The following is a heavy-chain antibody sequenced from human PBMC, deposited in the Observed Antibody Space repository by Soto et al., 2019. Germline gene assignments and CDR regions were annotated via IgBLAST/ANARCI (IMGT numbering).Heavy chain of an antibody. CDR1: GGSISSSSYH. Sequence: PSETLSLTCTVSGGSISSSSYHWGWIRQPPGKGLEWIGSVYYSGNTYYNPSLKSRVTISVDTSKNQFSLKLISVTAADTAAYYCARHEGSYLTFDYWGQGTLVTVSS. J-gene: IGHJ4*02. V-gene: IGHV4-39*01. CDR2: VYYSGNT. D-gene: IGHD5-18*01. CDR3: ARHEGSYLTFDY.